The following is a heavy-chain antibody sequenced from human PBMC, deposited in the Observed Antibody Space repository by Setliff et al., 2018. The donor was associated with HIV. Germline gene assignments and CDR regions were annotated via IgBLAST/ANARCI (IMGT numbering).Heavy chain of an antibody. CDR3: GGNGYYSIDY. D-gene: IGHD3-22*01. Sequence: SETLSLTCAVSGGSISSRNWWSWVRQPPGKGLEWIGEIYHSGSTNYNPSLKSRVTISVDKSKSQFSLKLNSVTAADTAVYYCGGNGYYSIDYWGQGTLVTVSS. J-gene: IGHJ4*02. CDR1: GGSISSRNW. CDR2: IYHSGST. V-gene: IGHV4-4*02.